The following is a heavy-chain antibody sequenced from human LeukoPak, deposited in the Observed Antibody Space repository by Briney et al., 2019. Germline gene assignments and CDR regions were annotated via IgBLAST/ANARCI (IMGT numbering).Heavy chain of an antibody. V-gene: IGHV4-34*01. CDR3: ARAQRGSVVVVPAARRDRLKKYYYYMDV. CDR2: INHSGST. D-gene: IGHD2-2*01. J-gene: IGHJ6*03. CDR1: GGSFSGYY. Sequence: PSETLSLTCAVYGGSFSGYYWSWIRQPPGKGLEWIGEINHSGSTNYNPSLKSRVTISVDTSKNQFSLKLSSVTAADTAVYYCARAQRGSVVVVPAARRDRLKKYYYYMDVWGKGTTVTVSS.